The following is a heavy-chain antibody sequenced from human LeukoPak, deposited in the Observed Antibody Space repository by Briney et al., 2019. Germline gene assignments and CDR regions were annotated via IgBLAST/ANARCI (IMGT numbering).Heavy chain of an antibody. D-gene: IGHD5-12*01. CDR1: GGSFSGYY. CDR2: INHSANT. CDR3: ARGRYSGFFDY. Sequence: PSETLSLTCVVYGGSFSGYYWTWIRQPPGKGLEWIGEINHSANTHYNPSLKSRVTISLDTSKSRFSLNPSSVTAADTAVFYCARGRYSGFFDYWGQGTLVTVSS. V-gene: IGHV4-34*01. J-gene: IGHJ4*02.